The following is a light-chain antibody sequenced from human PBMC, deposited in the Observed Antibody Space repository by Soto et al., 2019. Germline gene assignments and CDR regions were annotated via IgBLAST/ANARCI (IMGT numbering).Light chain of an antibody. J-gene: IGLJ1*01. CDR2: DVT. CDR3: CSYAGSDTDV. Sequence: QSVLTQPASVSGSPGQSITISCTGTSSDVGSYDLVSWYQQHPGKAPKLMIYDVTKRPSGVSNRFSGSKSGNTASLTISGLQAEDEADYYCCSYAGSDTDVFGTGTKVTVL. CDR1: SSDVGSYDL. V-gene: IGLV2-23*02.